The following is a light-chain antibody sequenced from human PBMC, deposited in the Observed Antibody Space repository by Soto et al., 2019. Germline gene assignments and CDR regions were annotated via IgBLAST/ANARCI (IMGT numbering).Light chain of an antibody. Sequence: DIQMTQSPSTLSASVGDRVTITCRASQSISSWLAWYQQKPGKAPKLLIYDASSLESGVPSRFRGSGSGTEFTLTISGLQPDDFATYYCQQYNSYSRTFGQGTKVEIK. CDR1: QSISSW. V-gene: IGKV1-5*01. CDR3: QQYNSYSRT. CDR2: DAS. J-gene: IGKJ1*01.